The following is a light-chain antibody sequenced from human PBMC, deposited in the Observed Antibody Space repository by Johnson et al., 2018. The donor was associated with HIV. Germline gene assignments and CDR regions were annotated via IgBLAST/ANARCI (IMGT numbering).Light chain of an antibody. CDR1: SSNIGNHY. CDR3: GTWDSSLSGV. CDR2: DTD. J-gene: IGLJ1*01. Sequence: QSVLTQPPSVSAAPGQKVTISCSGTSSNIGNHYVSWYQLLPGTAPKLLIYDTDERPPGIPDRFSGSKSGTSATLGITGLQTGDEADYYCGTWDSSLSGVFGTGTKVTVL. V-gene: IGLV1-51*01.